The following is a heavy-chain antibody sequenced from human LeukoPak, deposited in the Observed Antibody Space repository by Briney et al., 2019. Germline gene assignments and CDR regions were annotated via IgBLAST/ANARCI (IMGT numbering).Heavy chain of an antibody. Sequence: GGSLRLSCAASGFTFSNAWMSWVRQAPGKGLEWVGRIKSKTDGGTTDYAAPVRGRFTISRDDSKNTLYLQMNGLKTEDTAVYYCRLAGYYYGSGSFDCWGQGTLVTVSS. CDR2: IKSKTDGGTT. CDR1: GFTFSNAW. V-gene: IGHV3-15*01. J-gene: IGHJ4*02. D-gene: IGHD3-10*01. CDR3: RLAGYYYGSGSFDC.